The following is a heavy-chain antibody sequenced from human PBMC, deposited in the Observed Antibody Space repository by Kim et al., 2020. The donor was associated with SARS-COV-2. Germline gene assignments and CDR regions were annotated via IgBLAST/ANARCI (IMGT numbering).Heavy chain of an antibody. J-gene: IGHJ1*01. D-gene: IGHD6-19*01. CDR1: GFTFNSYA. CDR3: AKVSSGSSGWFDYFHH. CDR2: IRGSGDRT. Sequence: GGSLRLSCAASGFTFNSYAMSWVRQAPGKGLEWVSGIRGSGDRTSYADSVKGRFTISRDNSRNTLYLQMDSLRAEDTAVYYCAKVSSGSSGWFDYFHHWGRGTLVTVSS. V-gene: IGHV3-23*01.